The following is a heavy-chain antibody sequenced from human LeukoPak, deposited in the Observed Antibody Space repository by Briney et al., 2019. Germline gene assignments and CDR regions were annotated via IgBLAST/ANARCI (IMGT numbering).Heavy chain of an antibody. D-gene: IGHD3-10*02. J-gene: IGHJ1*01. CDR3: AFFVREPQH. Sequence: QPGRSLRLSCAASGFTFSSYGMHWVRQAPGKGLEWVAVISYDGSNKYYADSVKGRFTISRDNAKNSLYLQMNSLRDEDTAIYYCAFFVREPQHWGQGTLVTVSS. CDR1: GFTFSSYG. V-gene: IGHV3-30*03. CDR2: ISYDGSNK.